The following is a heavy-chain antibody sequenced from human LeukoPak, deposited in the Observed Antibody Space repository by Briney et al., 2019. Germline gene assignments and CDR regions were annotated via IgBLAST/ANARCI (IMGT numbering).Heavy chain of an antibody. D-gene: IGHD3-3*01. J-gene: IGHJ5*02. Sequence: SETLSLTCTVSGGSISSYYWSWIRQPPGKGLEWIGYIYYSGSTNYNPSLKSRVTISVDTSKNQFSLKLSSVTAADTAVYYCTRDRGGSITIFGVVAHCNRFDPWGQGTLVTVSS. V-gene: IGHV4-59*01. CDR2: IYYSGST. CDR3: TRDRGGSITIFGVVAHCNRFDP. CDR1: GGSISSYY.